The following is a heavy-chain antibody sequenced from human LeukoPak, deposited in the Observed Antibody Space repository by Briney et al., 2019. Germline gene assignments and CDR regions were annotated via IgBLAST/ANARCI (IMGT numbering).Heavy chain of an antibody. D-gene: IGHD2-15*01. CDR1: GFTFSSSW. CDR3: ARDQRASPAAADY. CDR2: IKEDGSEK. V-gene: IGHV3-7*01. J-gene: IGHJ4*02. Sequence: GGSLRLSCAASGFTFSSSWMTWVRQAPGKGLEWVANIKEDGSEKYYVVSVKGRFTISRDNAKNSLYLQMNSLRAEDTAVYYCARDQRASPAAADYWGQGTLVTVSS.